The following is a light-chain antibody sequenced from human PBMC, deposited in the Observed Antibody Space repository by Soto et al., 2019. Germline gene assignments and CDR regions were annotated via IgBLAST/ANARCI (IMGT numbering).Light chain of an antibody. CDR3: QQYNKWPPNT. Sequence: EIVMTQSPATLSVSPGERVTLSCRASQGVSSYLAWYQQKPGQAPRLLIYGASTRATGIPARFSGSGSGTEFTLTISSLQSEDFGVYYCQQYNKWPPNTFGQGTKLEIK. V-gene: IGKV3-15*01. J-gene: IGKJ2*01. CDR1: QGVSSY. CDR2: GAS.